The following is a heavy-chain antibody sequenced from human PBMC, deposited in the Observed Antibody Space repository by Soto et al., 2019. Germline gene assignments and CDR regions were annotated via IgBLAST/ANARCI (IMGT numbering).Heavy chain of an antibody. J-gene: IGHJ4*02. CDR3: AKDLETIFGVHPFDY. CDR2: ISGSGGST. CDR1: GFTFSSYA. Sequence: PGGSLRLSCAASGFTFSSYAMSWVRQAPGKGLEWVSAISGSGGSTYYADSVKGRFTISRDNSKNTPYLQMNSLRAEDTAVYYCAKDLETIFGVHPFDYWGQGTLVTVSS. V-gene: IGHV3-23*01. D-gene: IGHD3-3*01.